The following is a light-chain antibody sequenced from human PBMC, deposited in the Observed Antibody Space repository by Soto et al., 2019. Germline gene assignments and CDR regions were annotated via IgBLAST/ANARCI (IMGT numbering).Light chain of an antibody. CDR3: QQRSNWIT. V-gene: IGKV3D-20*02. CDR2: DAS. CDR1: QSVSSRF. Sequence: IMLSQSPCTLSLSTGESATLSCGASQSVSSRFLAWYQQKPGRAPRVLIYDASTRATGVPDRFSGSGSGTDFTLTISSLEPEDFAVYYCQQRSNWITFGQGTRLAIK. J-gene: IGKJ5*01.